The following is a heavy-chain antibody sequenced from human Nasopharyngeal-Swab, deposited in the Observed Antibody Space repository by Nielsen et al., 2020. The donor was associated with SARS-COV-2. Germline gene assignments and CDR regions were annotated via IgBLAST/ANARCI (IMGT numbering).Heavy chain of an antibody. CDR2: ISSSSDI. V-gene: IGHV3-69-1*01. Sequence: GESLKISCVDSGFRDYSMNWVRQAPGKGLEWVSSISSSSDIYYADSVKGRFTISRDNAKNSLYLQMNSLRAEDTAVYYCARVWGRDYGSGSLTPTDYWGQGTLVTVSS. J-gene: IGHJ4*02. D-gene: IGHD3-10*01. CDR1: GFRDYS. CDR3: ARVWGRDYGSGSLTPTDY.